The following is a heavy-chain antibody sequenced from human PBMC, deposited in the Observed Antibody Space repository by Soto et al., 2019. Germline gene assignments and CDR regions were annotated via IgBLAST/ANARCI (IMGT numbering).Heavy chain of an antibody. CDR3: ARDSRYCSSTSCYIHWFDP. V-gene: IGHV3-48*01. D-gene: IGHD2-2*02. J-gene: IGHJ5*02. CDR1: GFTFSSYS. Sequence: EVQLVESGGGLVQPGGSLRLSCAASGFTFSSYSMNWVRQAPGKGLEWVSYISSSSSTIYYADSVKGRFTISRDNAKNSLYLQMNSLRAEDTAVCYCARDSRYCSSTSCYIHWFDPWGQGTLVTVSS. CDR2: ISSSSSTI.